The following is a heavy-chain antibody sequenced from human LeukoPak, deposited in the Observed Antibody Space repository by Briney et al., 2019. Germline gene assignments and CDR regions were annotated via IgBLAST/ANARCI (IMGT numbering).Heavy chain of an antibody. V-gene: IGHV4-59*01. J-gene: IGHJ4*02. D-gene: IGHD5-12*01. Sequence: ASETLSLTCTVSGGSISSYYWSWIRHPSGKGLEWIGFVSNSGSPTHNPSLKSRVTISVDTSKNQFSLRLSSVTAADTAVFYCARGRGYGGYDSPATLDYWGQGTLVTVSS. CDR3: ARGRGYGGYDSPATLDY. CDR2: VSNSGSP. CDR1: GGSISSYY.